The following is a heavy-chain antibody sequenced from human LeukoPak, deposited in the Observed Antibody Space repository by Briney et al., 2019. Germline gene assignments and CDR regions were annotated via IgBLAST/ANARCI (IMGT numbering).Heavy chain of an antibody. J-gene: IGHJ4*02. CDR1: GYSISSGYY. Sequence: PSETLSLTCTVSGYSISSGYYWGWIRQPPGKGLEWMGSIYHSGSTYYNPSLKSRVTISVDTSKNQFSLKLSSVTAADTAVYYCARLNRYYDFWSGFDYWGQGTLVTVSS. D-gene: IGHD3-3*01. V-gene: IGHV4-38-2*02. CDR3: ARLNRYYDFWSGFDY. CDR2: IYHSGST.